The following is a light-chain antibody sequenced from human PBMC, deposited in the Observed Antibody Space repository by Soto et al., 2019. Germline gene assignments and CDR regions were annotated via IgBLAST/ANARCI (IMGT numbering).Light chain of an antibody. CDR3: SSCAGSNKTYV. V-gene: IGLV2-8*01. CDR1: SSDVGGCKF. Sequence: QSALTQPPYASGAPGQSVTISCTGTSSDVGGCKFVSWYQQYPGKAPQLIIYEVNERPSGVPDRLSGSKSGNTASLTGSGLQAEDEADYYCSSCAGSNKTYVFGTGTKVTVL. CDR2: EVN. J-gene: IGLJ1*01.